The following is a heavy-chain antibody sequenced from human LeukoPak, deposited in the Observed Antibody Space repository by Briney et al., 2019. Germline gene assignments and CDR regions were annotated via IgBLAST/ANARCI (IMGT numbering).Heavy chain of an antibody. V-gene: IGHV4-38-2*02. J-gene: IGHJ4*02. CDR1: GYSISSGYY. CDR3: ARLSNYFVIDY. D-gene: IGHD4-11*01. CDR2: IYHSGST. Sequence: SETLSLTCTVSGYSISSGYYWGWIRQPPGKGLEWIGSIYHSGSTYYNPSLKSRVTISVDTSKNQFSLKLSSVTAADAAVYYCARLSNYFVIDYWGQGTLVTVSS.